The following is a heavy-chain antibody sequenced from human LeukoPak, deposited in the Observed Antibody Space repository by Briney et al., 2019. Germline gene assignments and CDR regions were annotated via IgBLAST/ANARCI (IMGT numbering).Heavy chain of an antibody. Sequence: KPSQTLSLTCTVSGGSISSGSYYWSWIRQPAGKGLEWIGRIYTSGSTNYNPSLKSRVTISVDTSKNQFSLKLSSVTAADTAVYYCARGGNQIDYWGRGTLVTVSS. J-gene: IGHJ4*02. V-gene: IGHV4-61*02. CDR1: GGSISSGSYY. CDR3: ARGGNQIDY. CDR2: IYTSGST. D-gene: IGHD4-23*01.